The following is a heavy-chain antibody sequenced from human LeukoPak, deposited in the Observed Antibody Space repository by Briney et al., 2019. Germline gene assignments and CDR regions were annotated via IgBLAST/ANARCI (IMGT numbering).Heavy chain of an antibody. J-gene: IGHJ4*02. CDR2: IYPGDSDT. CDR3: ARSEVQLWIDY. D-gene: IGHD5-18*01. CDR1: GYSFSTYW. V-gene: IGHV5-51*01. Sequence: GESLKISCKGSGYSFSTYWIGWVRQMPGKGLEWMGIIYPGDSDTRYSPSFQGQVTISADKSISTAYLQWSSLKASDTAMYYCARSEVQLWIDYWGQGTLVTVSS.